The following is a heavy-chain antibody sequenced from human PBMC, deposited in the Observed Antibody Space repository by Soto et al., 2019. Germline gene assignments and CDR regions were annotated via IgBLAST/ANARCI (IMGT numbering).Heavy chain of an antibody. V-gene: IGHV4-39*01. J-gene: IGHJ4*02. CDR1: GGSVSIINYY. CDR2: IYFGGTT. Sequence: QVHLQESGPGLVKPSGTLSLTCTVSGGSVSIINYYWAWVRQSPGKGLEWIGSIYFGGTTYYNPSLKSRVSIFVETSTNQFSLNLTSVTAADSSMYYCVRHGSFQLRPFDYWGQGTLVAVSS. D-gene: IGHD1-26*01. CDR3: VRHGSFQLRPFDY.